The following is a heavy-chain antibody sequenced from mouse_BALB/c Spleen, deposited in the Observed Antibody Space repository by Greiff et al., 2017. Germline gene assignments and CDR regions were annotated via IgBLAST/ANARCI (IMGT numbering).Heavy chain of an antibody. J-gene: IGHJ4*01. CDR2: IWAGGST. Sequence: QVQLKESGPGLVAPSQSLSITCTVSGFSLTSYGVHWVRQPPGKGLEWLGVIWAGGSTNYNSALMSRLSISKDNSKSQVFLKMNSLQTDDTAMYYCARDRGGTAYAMDYWGQGTSVTVSS. CDR1: GFSLTSYG. D-gene: IGHD2-14*01. CDR3: ARDRGGTAYAMDY. V-gene: IGHV2-9*02.